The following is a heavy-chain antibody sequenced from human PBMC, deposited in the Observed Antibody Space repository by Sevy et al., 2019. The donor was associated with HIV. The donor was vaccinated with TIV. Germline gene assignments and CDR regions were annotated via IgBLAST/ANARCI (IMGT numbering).Heavy chain of an antibody. V-gene: IGHV3-7*01. CDR2: IYQDGSEK. CDR3: ARGKARSKVIDY. J-gene: IGHJ4*02. CDR1: GFSFRSYW. D-gene: IGHD3-22*01. Sequence: GGSLRLSCAASGFSFRSYWMTWVRQAPGKGLEWVANIYQDGSEKYYVDSVKGRFTISRDNAKNSLYLQMNSLRAEDTAVYYCARGKARSKVIDYWGQGTLVTVSS.